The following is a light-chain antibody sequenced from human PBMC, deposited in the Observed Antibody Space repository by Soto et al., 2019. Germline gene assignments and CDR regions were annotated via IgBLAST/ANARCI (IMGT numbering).Light chain of an antibody. CDR1: QGISNY. J-gene: IGKJ3*01. CDR2: AAS. V-gene: IGKV1-27*01. CDR3: QKYNSASFT. Sequence: DIQMTQSPYSLSASVGDRVTITCRASQGISNYLAWYQQKPGKVPKLLIYAASTLQSGVPSRFSGSGSGTDFTLTISSLQPEDVAAYYRQKYNSASFTLCPGTKVDIK.